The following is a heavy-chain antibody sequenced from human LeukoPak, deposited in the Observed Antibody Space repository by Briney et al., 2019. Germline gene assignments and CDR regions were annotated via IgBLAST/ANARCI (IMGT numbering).Heavy chain of an antibody. CDR3: TRGSIAYYYMDV. V-gene: IGHV4-38-2*02. J-gene: IGHJ6*03. D-gene: IGHD3-22*01. CDR2: VYHGGSS. Sequence: KASETLSLTCTVSGYSISSGFYWGWIRQPPGKGLEWIGNVYHGGSSYYHPSLKSRVTISVDTSKNQFSLKLSSVTAADTAVYYCTRGSIAYYYMDVWGKGTTVTISS. CDR1: GYSISSGFY.